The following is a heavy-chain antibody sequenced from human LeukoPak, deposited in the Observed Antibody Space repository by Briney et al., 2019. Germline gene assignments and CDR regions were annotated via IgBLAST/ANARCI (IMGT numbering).Heavy chain of an antibody. J-gene: IGHJ4*02. CDR2: ISYDGSNK. CDR3: TRDDGDYQNYYFDY. V-gene: IGHV3-30*03. CDR1: GFTFSSYG. Sequence: EGSLRLSCAASGFTFSSYGMHWVRQAPGKGLEWVAVISYDGSNKYYADSVKGRFTISRDNSKNTLYLQMNSLRAEDTAVYYCTRDDGDYQNYYFDYWGQGTLVTVSS. D-gene: IGHD4-17*01.